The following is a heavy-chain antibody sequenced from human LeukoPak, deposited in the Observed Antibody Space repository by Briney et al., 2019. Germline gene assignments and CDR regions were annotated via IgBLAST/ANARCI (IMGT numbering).Heavy chain of an antibody. CDR3: ARGGNYGAYYYYYYMDV. CDR1: GGTFSSYA. J-gene: IGHJ6*03. V-gene: IGHV1-69*05. Sequence: SVKVSCKTSGGTFSSYAISWVRQAPGQGLEWMGGIIPIFGTANYAQKFQGRVTITTDESTSTAYMELSSLRSEDTAVYYCARGGNYGAYYYYYYMDVWGKGTTVTVSS. D-gene: IGHD4-17*01. CDR2: IIPIFGTA.